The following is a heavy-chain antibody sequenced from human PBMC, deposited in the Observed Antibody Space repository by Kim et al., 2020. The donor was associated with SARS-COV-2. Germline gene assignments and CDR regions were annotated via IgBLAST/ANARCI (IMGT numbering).Heavy chain of an antibody. Sequence: STYYADSLKGRFTISRDNSKNSLYLQMNSLRTEDTALYYCAKDIWGPLDYWGQGTLVTVSS. V-gene: IGHV3-43*01. CDR2: ST. D-gene: IGHD3-16*01. CDR3: AKDIWGPLDY. J-gene: IGHJ4*02.